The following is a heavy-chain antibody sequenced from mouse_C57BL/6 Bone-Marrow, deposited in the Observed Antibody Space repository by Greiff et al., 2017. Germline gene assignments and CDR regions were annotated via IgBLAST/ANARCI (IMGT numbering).Heavy chain of an antibody. CDR3: ARRGYGSSYLRYAMDY. CDR2: ISNGGGST. CDR1: GFTFSDYY. D-gene: IGHD1-1*01. V-gene: IGHV5-12*01. Sequence: EVKLMESGGGLVQPGGSLKLSCAASGFTFSDYYMYWVRQTPEKRLEWVAYISNGGGSTYYPDTVKGRFTISRDNAKNTLYLQMSRLKSEDTAMYYCARRGYGSSYLRYAMDYWGQGTSVTVSS. J-gene: IGHJ4*01.